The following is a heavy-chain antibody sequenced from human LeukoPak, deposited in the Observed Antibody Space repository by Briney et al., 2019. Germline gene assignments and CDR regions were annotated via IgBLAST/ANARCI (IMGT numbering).Heavy chain of an antibody. D-gene: IGHD5-12*01. CDR3: ARNSVATRYFDY. Sequence: GASVKVSCKASGYSFTSYDINWVRQATGQGPEGMGWMNPNSGNTGYAQKLQGRVTMTRNTSISTAYMELSSLGSEDTAVYYCARNSVATRYFDYWGQGILVTVSS. CDR1: GYSFTSYD. V-gene: IGHV1-8*01. J-gene: IGHJ4*02. CDR2: MNPNSGNT.